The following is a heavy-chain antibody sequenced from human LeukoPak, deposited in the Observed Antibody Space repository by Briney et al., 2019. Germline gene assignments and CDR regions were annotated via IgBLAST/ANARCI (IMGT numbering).Heavy chain of an antibody. CDR3: ARAPWRYSYGYNY. V-gene: IGHV4-34*01. D-gene: IGHD5-18*01. J-gene: IGHJ4*02. Sequence: PSETLSLTCAVYGGSFSGYYWSWIRQPPGKGLEWIGEINHSGSTNYNPSLKSRVTISVDTSKNQFSLKLSSVTAADTAVYYCARAPWRYSYGYNYWGQGTLVTVSS. CDR1: GGSFSGYY. CDR2: INHSGST.